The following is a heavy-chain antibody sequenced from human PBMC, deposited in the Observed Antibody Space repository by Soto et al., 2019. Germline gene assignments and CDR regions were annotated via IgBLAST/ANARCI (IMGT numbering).Heavy chain of an antibody. D-gene: IGHD2-8*01. CDR2: INAGNGNT. CDR1: GYTFTSYA. Sequence: ASSERSCKASGYTFTSYAMHWVRQAPGQRLEWMGWINAGNGNTKYSQKFQGRVTITRDTSASTAYMELSSLRSEDTAVYYCARDEGPGMVYATPPGYWGQGTLVTVSS. J-gene: IGHJ4*02. V-gene: IGHV1-3*01. CDR3: ARDEGPGMVYATPPGY.